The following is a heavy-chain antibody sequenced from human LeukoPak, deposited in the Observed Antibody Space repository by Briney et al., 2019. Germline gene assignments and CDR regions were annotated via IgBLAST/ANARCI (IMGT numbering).Heavy chain of an antibody. Sequence: GGTLRLSCAASGFTFRRYGMSWVRQAPGKGLEWVSAISGSGGNTFYGDSVKGRFTISRDNAKNTLYLQMNSLRAEDTAVYYCTREVLAAGKTLDYWGQGTLMTVSS. J-gene: IGHJ4*02. CDR3: TREVLAAGKTLDY. CDR2: ISGSGGNT. D-gene: IGHD2-15*01. CDR1: GFTFRRYG. V-gene: IGHV3-23*01.